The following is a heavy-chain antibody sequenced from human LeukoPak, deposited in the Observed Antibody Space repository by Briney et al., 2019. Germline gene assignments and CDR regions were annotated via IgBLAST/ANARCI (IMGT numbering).Heavy chain of an antibody. J-gene: IGHJ4*02. D-gene: IGHD3-10*01. CDR2: IIPMFGIA. V-gene: IGHV1-69*13. Sequence: ASVKVSCKASGGTFSRYAISWVRQAPGQGLEWMGGIIPMFGIANYAQKFQGRVTITADESTSTAYMELSSLRSEDTAVYYCASLGSGSYFGYWGQGTLVTVSS. CDR1: GGTFSRYA. CDR3: ASLGSGSYFGY.